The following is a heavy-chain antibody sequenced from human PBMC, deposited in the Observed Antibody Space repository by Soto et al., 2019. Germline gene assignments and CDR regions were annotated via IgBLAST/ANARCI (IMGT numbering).Heavy chain of an antibody. Sequence: GESLKISCKGSGYSFTSYWIGWVRQMPGKGLEWMGIIYPGDSDTRYSPSFQGQVTISADKSISTAYLQWSSLKASDTAMYYCARRVWRSGWYPGAFDIWGQGTMVTVSS. J-gene: IGHJ3*02. CDR1: GYSFTSYW. D-gene: IGHD6-19*01. CDR2: IYPGDSDT. CDR3: ARRVWRSGWYPGAFDI. V-gene: IGHV5-51*01.